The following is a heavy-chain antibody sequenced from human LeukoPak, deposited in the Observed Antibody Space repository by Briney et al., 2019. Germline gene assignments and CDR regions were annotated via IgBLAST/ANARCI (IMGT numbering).Heavy chain of an antibody. J-gene: IGHJ4*02. D-gene: IGHD2-2*01. Sequence: PGGSLRLSCAASGFTFSNAWMSWVRQAPGKGLEWVGRIKSKTDGGITDYAAPVKGRFTISRDDSKNTLYLQMNSLKTEDTAVYYCTTEPVPAAVPFDYWGQGTLVTVSS. CDR1: GFTFSNAW. CDR3: TTEPVPAAVPFDY. CDR2: IKSKTDGGIT. V-gene: IGHV3-15*01.